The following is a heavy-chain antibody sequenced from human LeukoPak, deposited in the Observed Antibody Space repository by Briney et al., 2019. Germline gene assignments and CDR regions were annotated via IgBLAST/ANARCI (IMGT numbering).Heavy chain of an antibody. V-gene: IGHV1-24*01. D-gene: IGHD6-19*01. CDR1: GYTLTEVS. CDR2: FDPEDGET. J-gene: IGHJ4*02. Sequence: ASVKVSCKVSGYTLTEVSMHWVRQAPGKGLERMGGFDPEDGETIYAQKFQGRVTMTEDTSTDTAHMELSSLRSEDTAVYYCATDLPVAGTFSYWGQGTLVTVSS. CDR3: ATDLPVAGTFSY.